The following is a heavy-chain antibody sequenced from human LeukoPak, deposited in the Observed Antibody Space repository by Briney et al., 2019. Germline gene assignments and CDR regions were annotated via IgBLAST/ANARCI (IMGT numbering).Heavy chain of an antibody. CDR1: GDTFSSYV. Sequence: ASVKVSCEASGDTFSSYVISWVRQAPGQGLEWMGGIIPTFDIENYAQKFQGRVTITADESTSTAYMELTSLRSEDTAVYYCARVGPGGGYDRRPARRSGNYFYYGMDVWGQGTTVTVSS. V-gene: IGHV1-69*13. D-gene: IGHD5-12*01. CDR2: IIPTFDIE. CDR3: ARVGPGGGYDRRPARRSGNYFYYGMDV. J-gene: IGHJ6*02.